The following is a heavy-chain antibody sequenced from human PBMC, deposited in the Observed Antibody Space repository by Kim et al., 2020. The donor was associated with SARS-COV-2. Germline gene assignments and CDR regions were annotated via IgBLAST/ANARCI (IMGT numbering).Heavy chain of an antibody. J-gene: IGHJ4*02. Sequence: SETLSLTCTVSGGSISSGGYYWSWIRQHPGKGLEWIGYIYYSGSTYYNPSLKSRVTISVDTSKNQFSLKLSSVTAADTAVYYCARVESSSWATTQAGAFDYWGQGTLVTVSS. CDR3: ARVESSSWATTQAGAFDY. V-gene: IGHV4-31*03. CDR1: GGSISSGGYY. D-gene: IGHD6-13*01. CDR2: IYYSGST.